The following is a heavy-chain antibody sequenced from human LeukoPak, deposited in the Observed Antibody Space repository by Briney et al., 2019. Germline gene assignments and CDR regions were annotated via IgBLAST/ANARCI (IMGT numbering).Heavy chain of an antibody. CDR2: INPNSGGT. D-gene: IGHD6-13*01. Sequence: ASVKVSCKASGYTFSVYYMHWVRQAPGQGLEWMGWINPNSGGTNYAQKFQGRVTMTRDTSISTAYMELSRLRSDDTVVYYCARGYPLSTTAAGTYFQHWGQGTLVTVSS. J-gene: IGHJ1*01. CDR3: ARGYPLSTTAAGTYFQH. CDR1: GYTFSVYY. V-gene: IGHV1-2*02.